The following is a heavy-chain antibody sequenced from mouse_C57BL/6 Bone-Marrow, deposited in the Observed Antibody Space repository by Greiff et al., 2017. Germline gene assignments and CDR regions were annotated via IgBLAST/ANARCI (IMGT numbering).Heavy chain of an antibody. CDR1: GYTFTGYW. D-gene: IGHD2-1*01. Sequence: QVQLQQSGAELMKPGASVKLSCKATGYTFTGYWIEWVKQRPGHGLEWIGEILPGSGITNYNEKFKGKATFTADTSSNTAYMQLSSLTTEDSAIYYCARGNYRWAWFAYWGQGTLVTVSA. CDR2: ILPGSGIT. J-gene: IGHJ3*01. CDR3: ARGNYRWAWFAY. V-gene: IGHV1-9*01.